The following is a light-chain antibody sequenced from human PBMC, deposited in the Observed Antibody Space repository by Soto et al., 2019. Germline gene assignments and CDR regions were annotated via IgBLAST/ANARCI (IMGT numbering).Light chain of an antibody. Sequence: EIVLTQSPGTLSLSPGEGATLSCRASQSVSSNYLAWYQQKPGHAPRLLIYGASSRATGIPDRFSGSGSGTDFILTISRLEPEDVAVFYCQQYGSSPWTFGQGTKVEIK. J-gene: IGKJ1*01. V-gene: IGKV3-20*01. CDR3: QQYGSSPWT. CDR1: QSVSSNY. CDR2: GAS.